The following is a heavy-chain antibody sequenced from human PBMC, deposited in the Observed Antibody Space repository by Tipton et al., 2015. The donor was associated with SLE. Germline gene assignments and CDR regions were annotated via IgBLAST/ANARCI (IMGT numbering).Heavy chain of an antibody. CDR3: ASAGIYYYYAMDV. CDR2: IYDSGST. CDR1: GGSISSYY. V-gene: IGHV4-59*08. Sequence: LRLSCTVSGGSISSYYWSWIRQPPGKGLEWIGNIYDSGSTNYNSSLKSRVTISRDTSKSQFSLRLNSVTAADTAVYYCASAGIYYYYAMDVWGQGTAVTVSS. J-gene: IGHJ6*02.